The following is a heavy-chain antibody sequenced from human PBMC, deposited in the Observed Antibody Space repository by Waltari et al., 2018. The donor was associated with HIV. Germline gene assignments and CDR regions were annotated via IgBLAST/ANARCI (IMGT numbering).Heavy chain of an antibody. D-gene: IGHD2-15*01. V-gene: IGHV1-69*06. CDR2: IIPLSGTA. Sequence: QVQLAQSGAEVKTPWSSVKVSCKASADTTSPYGFTWVRQAPGQGLEWMGNIIPLSGTAIYAQRFQGRVTITADKSTNTVYMELSSLTSDDTAVYYCARKFLLQHYFDYWGQGTLVTVSS. J-gene: IGHJ4*02. CDR1: ADTTSPYG. CDR3: ARKFLLQHYFDY.